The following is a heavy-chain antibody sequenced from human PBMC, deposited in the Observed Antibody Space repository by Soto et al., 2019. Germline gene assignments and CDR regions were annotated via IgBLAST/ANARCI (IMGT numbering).Heavy chain of an antibody. CDR1: GFTFSSYG. Sequence: QPGGSLRLSCAASGFTFSSYGMSWVRQAPGKGLEWVSVIYSGGSTYYADSVKGRFTISRDNSKNTLYLQMNSLRAEDTAVYYCARAYYDILTGYSPGIGAFDIWGQGTMVTVSS. V-gene: IGHV3-53*01. D-gene: IGHD3-9*01. CDR3: ARAYYDILTGYSPGIGAFDI. J-gene: IGHJ3*02. CDR2: IYSGGST.